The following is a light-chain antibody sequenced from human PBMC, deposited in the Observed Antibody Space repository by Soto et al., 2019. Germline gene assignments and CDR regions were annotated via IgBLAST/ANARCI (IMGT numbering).Light chain of an antibody. CDR1: SSDVGSYNL. Sequence: QSALTQPASVSGSPGQSITISCTGTSSDVGSYNLVSWYQQHPGKAPKLMIYEGSKRPSGVSNRFSGSKSGNTASLTISGLQAADEADYYCCSYAGSSTLDVVFGGGTKVTVL. J-gene: IGLJ2*01. CDR3: CSYAGSSTLDVV. V-gene: IGLV2-23*01. CDR2: EGS.